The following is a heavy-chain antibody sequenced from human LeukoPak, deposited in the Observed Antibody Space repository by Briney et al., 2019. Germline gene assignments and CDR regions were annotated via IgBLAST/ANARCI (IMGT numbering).Heavy chain of an antibody. V-gene: IGHV7-4-1*02. CDR2: INTGTGNP. J-gene: IGHJ5*02. CDR3: ARVKVWFDP. Sequence: ASVKVSCKTSGYSFTSYAMNWVRQAPGQGLEFMGWINTGTGNPTYAQGFTGRFVFSLDTSVSTAYLQISSLKAEDTAVYYCARVKVWFDPWGQGTLVTVSS. CDR1: GYSFTSYA.